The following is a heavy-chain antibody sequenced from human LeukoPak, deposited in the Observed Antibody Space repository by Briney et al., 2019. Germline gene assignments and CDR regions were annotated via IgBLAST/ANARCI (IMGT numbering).Heavy chain of an antibody. CDR1: GFXVSSNY. Sequence: GGSLRLSCVASGFXVSSNYISWVRQAPGKGLEWVAVIYSGGQTYYAGSAKGRFTISRDNSKNTLYLQMNSLRAEDTAMYYCTRSYYYDSSGYRNDYWGQGTLVTVSS. V-gene: IGHV3-53*01. CDR3: TRSYYYDSSGYRNDY. J-gene: IGHJ4*02. D-gene: IGHD3-22*01. CDR2: IYSGGQT.